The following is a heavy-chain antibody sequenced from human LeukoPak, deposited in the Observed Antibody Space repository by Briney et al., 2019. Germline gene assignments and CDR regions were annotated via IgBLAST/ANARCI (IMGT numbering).Heavy chain of an antibody. CDR2: INTDGSSI. D-gene: IGHD5-12*01. Sequence: PGGSLRLSCAASGFTFSTYWMHWVRQAPGKGLVWVSRINTDGSSITYADSVKGRFTISRDNAKNTLYLQMNSLRVEDTAVSYCAREGRVTGYDFDSWGQGTLVTVSS. CDR1: GFTFSTYW. J-gene: IGHJ4*02. CDR3: AREGRVTGYDFDS. V-gene: IGHV3-74*03.